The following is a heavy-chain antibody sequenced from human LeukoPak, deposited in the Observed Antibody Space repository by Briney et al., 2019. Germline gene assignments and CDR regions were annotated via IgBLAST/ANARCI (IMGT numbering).Heavy chain of an antibody. Sequence: GGSLRLSCAASGFTFSSYSMNWVRQAPGKGLEWVSYISSSSSTIYYADSVKGRFTISRDNAKNSLYLQMNSLRAEDTAVYYCARELYSGSYPYYFDYWGQGTLVTVSS. V-gene: IGHV3-48*01. CDR2: ISSSSSTI. CDR3: ARELYSGSYPYYFDY. CDR1: GFTFSSYS. D-gene: IGHD1-26*01. J-gene: IGHJ4*02.